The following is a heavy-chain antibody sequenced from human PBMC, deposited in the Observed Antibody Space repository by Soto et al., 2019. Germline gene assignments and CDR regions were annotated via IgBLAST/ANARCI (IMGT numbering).Heavy chain of an antibody. CDR1: GYTFTSYY. CDR2: INPSGGST. Sequence: GASVKVSCKASGYTFTSYYMHWVRQAPGQGLEWMGIINPSGGSTSYAQKFQGRVTMTRDTSTSTVYMELSSLRSEDTAVYYCARSRITIFGVVSLFDYWGQGTLVTVSS. CDR3: ARSRITIFGVVSLFDY. D-gene: IGHD3-3*01. J-gene: IGHJ4*02. V-gene: IGHV1-46*03.